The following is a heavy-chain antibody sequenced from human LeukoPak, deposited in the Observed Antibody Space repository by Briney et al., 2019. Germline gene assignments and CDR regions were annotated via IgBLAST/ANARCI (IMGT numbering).Heavy chain of an antibody. CDR1: GFTDSSNY. CDR3: ARVKVGASDY. J-gene: IGHJ4*02. Sequence: PGGSLRLSCAASGFTDSSNYMSWVRQAQGKGLEWVSSISSSGSYINYADSVKGRFTISRDNAKNSLYLQMNSLRVEDTAVYYCARVKVGASDYWGQGTLVTVSS. D-gene: IGHD1-26*01. V-gene: IGHV3-21*01. CDR2: ISSSGSYI.